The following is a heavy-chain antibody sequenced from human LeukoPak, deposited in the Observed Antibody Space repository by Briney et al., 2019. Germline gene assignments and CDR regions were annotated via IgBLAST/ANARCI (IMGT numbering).Heavy chain of an antibody. J-gene: IGHJ5*02. CDR2: IYYSGST. V-gene: IGHV4-30-4*07. CDR1: GGSISSGGYS. CDR3: ARPRYYYGSGSGRYNWFDP. Sequence: SETLSLTCAVSGGSISSGGYSWSWIRQPPGKGLEWIGYIYYSGSTYYNPSLKSRVTISVDTSKNQFSLKLSSVTAADTAVYYCARPRYYYGSGSGRYNWFDPWGQGTLVTVSS. D-gene: IGHD3-10*01.